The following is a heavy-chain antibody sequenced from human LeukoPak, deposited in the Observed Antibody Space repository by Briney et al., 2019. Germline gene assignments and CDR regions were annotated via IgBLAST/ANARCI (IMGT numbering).Heavy chain of an antibody. CDR2: IYYKGST. CDR3: ASHESYGDGNWFDP. J-gene: IGHJ5*02. D-gene: IGHD4-17*01. CDR1: GGSISYYY. Sequence: SETLPLTCTVSGGSISYYYWSWIRRPPGKGLEWIGHIYYKGSTNYNPSLKSRATISVDTSKNQFSLKLSSVTAADTAVYYCASHESYGDGNWFDPWGQGTLVTVSS. V-gene: IGHV4-59*08.